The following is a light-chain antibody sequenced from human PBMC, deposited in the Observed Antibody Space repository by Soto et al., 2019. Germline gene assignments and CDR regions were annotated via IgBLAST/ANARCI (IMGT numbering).Light chain of an antibody. CDR3: QAWDSSSVV. CDR1: KLGDKY. J-gene: IGLJ2*01. CDR2: EDT. Sequence: SYELTQSPSVSVSPGQTATITCSGDKLGDKYAYWYQQKPGRSPVVVIYEDTKRPSGIPERFSGSNSGNTATLTISGTQAMDEADYYCQAWDSSSVVFGGGTQVTVL. V-gene: IGLV3-1*01.